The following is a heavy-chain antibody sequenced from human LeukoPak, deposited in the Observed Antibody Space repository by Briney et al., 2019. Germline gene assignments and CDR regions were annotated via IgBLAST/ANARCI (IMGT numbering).Heavy chain of an antibody. D-gene: IGHD3/OR15-3a*01. Sequence: ASVKVSCKVSGYTLTELSMHWVRQAPGKGLEWMGAFDPEDGETIYAQKFRDRVTMTEDTSTDTAYMELSSLRSEDTAVYYCATRRTEGLFIRGFDYWGQGTLVTVSS. CDR1: GYTLTELS. CDR2: FDPEDGET. CDR3: ATRRTEGLFIRGFDY. J-gene: IGHJ4*02. V-gene: IGHV1-24*01.